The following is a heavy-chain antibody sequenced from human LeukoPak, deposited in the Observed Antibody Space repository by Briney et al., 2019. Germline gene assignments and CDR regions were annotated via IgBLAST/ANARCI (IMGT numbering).Heavy chain of an antibody. J-gene: IGHJ5*02. CDR2: NSYSGT. CDR3: ARLPVLSASYGWFDP. CDR1: GGSISSGDYY. D-gene: IGHD3-10*01. Sequence: SETLSLTCTVTGGSISSGDYYWSWIRQHPGKGLEWIGYNSYSGTNYNPSLRSRASVSLDTSQNQFSLKLTSVTAADTAVHYCARLPVLSASYGWFDPWGQGTLVTVSS. V-gene: IGHV4-31*03.